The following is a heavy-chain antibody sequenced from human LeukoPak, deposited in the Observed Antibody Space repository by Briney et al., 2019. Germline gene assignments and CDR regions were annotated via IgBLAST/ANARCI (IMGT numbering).Heavy chain of an antibody. V-gene: IGHV1-2*06. CDR3: ARGGSSSGGYYFDY. Sequence: ASVKVSCKASGYTFTGYYMHWVRQAPGQGLEWMGRINPNSGGTNYAQKFQGRVTMTRDTPIRTDYMELSRLRSDDTAVYYCARGGSSSGGYYFDYWGQGTLVTVSS. CDR2: INPNSGGT. CDR1: GYTFTGYY. D-gene: IGHD2-2*01. J-gene: IGHJ4*02.